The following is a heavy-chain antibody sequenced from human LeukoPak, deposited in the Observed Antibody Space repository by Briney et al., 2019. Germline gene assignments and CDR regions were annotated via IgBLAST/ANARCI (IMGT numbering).Heavy chain of an antibody. V-gene: IGHV1-8*01. J-gene: IGHJ4*02. CDR2: MNPKSGNT. CDR1: GYTFTSYD. CDR3: ARVTGSIDY. Sequence: ASVKVSCKPSGYTFTSYDINWVRQATGQGLEWMGWMNPKSGNTGYAQKFQVRVTMTRDTSMSTAYMELSSLRSDDTAVYYCARVTGSIDYWGQGTLVTVSS. D-gene: IGHD1-26*01.